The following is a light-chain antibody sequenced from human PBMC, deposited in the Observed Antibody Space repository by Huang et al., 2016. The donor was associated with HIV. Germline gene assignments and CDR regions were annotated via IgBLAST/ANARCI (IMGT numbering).Light chain of an antibody. CDR3: QQHYNTPWT. CDR2: WAS. CDR1: QHVGSS. V-gene: IGKV4-1*01. J-gene: IGKJ1*01. Sequence: DIVMTQSPDSLAVSLGERATITCKSSQHVGSSLDWYQQKPGQSPKLLIYWASTRESGVPDRFSGSGSGTDFTLTISSLQAADVAVYYCQQHYNTPWTFGQGTKVEIK.